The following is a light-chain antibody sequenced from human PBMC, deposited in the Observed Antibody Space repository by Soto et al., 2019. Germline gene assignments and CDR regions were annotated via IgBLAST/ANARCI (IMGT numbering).Light chain of an antibody. J-gene: IGKJ3*01. Sequence: AIRMTQSPSSLSASTGERVTITCRASKGISSYLALYQQKPGKAPKLLIYAASTLQSGVPSRFSGSGSGTDFTLTISCLQSEDFATYYCQQYYSYPSTFGPGTKVDIK. V-gene: IGKV1-8*01. CDR3: QQYYSYPST. CDR2: AAS. CDR1: KGISSY.